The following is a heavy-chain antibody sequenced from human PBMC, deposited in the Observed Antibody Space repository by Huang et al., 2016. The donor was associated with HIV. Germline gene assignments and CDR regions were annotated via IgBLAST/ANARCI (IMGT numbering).Heavy chain of an antibody. CDR3: ASGEYGKNAYDI. CDR2: FYYSGDA. D-gene: IGHD2-2*01. J-gene: IGHJ3*02. CDR1: GGSITSSNHY. V-gene: IGHV4-39*01. Sequence: QLHLQQSGPGLVRPSETLSLICTVSGGSITSSNHYWGWIRQTPGQGMEWIGNFYYSGDASYTRSRKNRVSISIDTSKSQFSLRLSSVIATDTAVYYCASGEYGKNAYDIWGQGTVVTVSA.